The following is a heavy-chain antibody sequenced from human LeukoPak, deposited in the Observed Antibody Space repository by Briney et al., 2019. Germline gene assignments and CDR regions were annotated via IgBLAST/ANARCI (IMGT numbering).Heavy chain of an antibody. CDR2: IYSGGST. CDR1: GFIVSSNY. Sequence: HPGGSLRLSCAASGFIVSSNYMSWVRQAPGKGLEWVSVIYSGGSTYYADSVKGRFTISRDNSKNTVYLQMNSLRAEDTAVYYCARYNYDRSGYPYYFDYWGQGTLVTVSS. D-gene: IGHD3-22*01. CDR3: ARYNYDRSGYPYYFDY. J-gene: IGHJ4*02. V-gene: IGHV3-53*01.